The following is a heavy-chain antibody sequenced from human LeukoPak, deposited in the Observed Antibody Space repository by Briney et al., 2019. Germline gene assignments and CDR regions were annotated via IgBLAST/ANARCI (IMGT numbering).Heavy chain of an antibody. CDR3: ARLGGDTYYFGSASYPNWYFDL. CDR1: GYTFTSYW. J-gene: IGHJ2*01. D-gene: IGHD3-10*01. V-gene: IGHV5-51*01. CDR2: IYPDDSDT. Sequence: GESPKISCQASGYTFTSYWNGWVRQMPGKGPECMGIIYPDDSDTTYSPSFQGQVTISADKSFSTAYLQWSSLKASDTAIYYCARLGGDTYYFGSASYPNWYFDLWGRGTLVTVSS.